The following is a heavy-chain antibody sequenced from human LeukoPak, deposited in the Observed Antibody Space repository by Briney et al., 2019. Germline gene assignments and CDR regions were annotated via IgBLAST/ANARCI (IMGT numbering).Heavy chain of an antibody. Sequence: GGSLRLSCAASGFTVSSSYMSWVRQAPGKGLEWVSVIHSGGNTYYADSVKGRFTISRDNSKNTMYLQMNSLRAEDTAVYYCTRDLNSGGSCWGQGTLVIVSS. CDR3: TRDLNSGGSC. J-gene: IGHJ4*02. D-gene: IGHD2-15*01. CDR1: GFTVSSSY. CDR2: IHSGGNT. V-gene: IGHV3-53*01.